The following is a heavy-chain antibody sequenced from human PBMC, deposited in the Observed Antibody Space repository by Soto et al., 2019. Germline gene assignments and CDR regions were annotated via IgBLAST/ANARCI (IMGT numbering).Heavy chain of an antibody. CDR1: GFSFKDYY. CDR3: TRSFRWYDSWSGSLDV. CDR2: ITSSGGNA. D-gene: IGHD3-3*01. Sequence: GSLRLSCAASGFSFKDYYMTWMRQTPEKGLEWISTITSSGGNAYYAASVKGRVTISRDNAHNSLYLQMSGLKTEDTAVYYCTRSFRWYDSWSGSLDVWGQGTTVTVSS. J-gene: IGHJ6*02. V-gene: IGHV3-11*01.